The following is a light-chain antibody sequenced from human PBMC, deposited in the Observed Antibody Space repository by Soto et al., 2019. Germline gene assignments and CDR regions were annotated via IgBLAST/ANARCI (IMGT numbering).Light chain of an antibody. CDR2: GAT. CDR3: QQYGNPPT. J-gene: IGKJ1*01. Sequence: EIVLTQSPATLSLSPGETATLSCRASQSVSNFLAWYQQKPGQAPRLLIHGATFRATAVPDRFSGSGSGTDFTLTISSLEPEDFAVYHCQQYGNPPTFGQGTKVEIK. V-gene: IGKV3-20*01. CDR1: QSVSNF.